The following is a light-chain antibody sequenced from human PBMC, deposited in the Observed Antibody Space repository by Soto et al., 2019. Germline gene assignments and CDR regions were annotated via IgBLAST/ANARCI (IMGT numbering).Light chain of an antibody. J-gene: IGKJ1*01. CDR2: CAS. Sequence: EILLTQSPDSLSLSPGDRATLSCRASQSFSSTFFAWYQQKPGQAPRLLIYCASSRATGIPDRFSGSGSGTDFTLTISRMEPEDFAVYYCQQYASSVTFGQGTKVEIQ. CDR1: QSFSSTF. CDR3: QQYASSVT. V-gene: IGKV3-20*01.